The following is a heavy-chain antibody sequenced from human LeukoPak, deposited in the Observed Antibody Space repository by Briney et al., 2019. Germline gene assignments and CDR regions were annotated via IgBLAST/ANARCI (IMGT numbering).Heavy chain of an antibody. CDR2: IIPIFGTA. CDR3: AIWYYDILTGYYRPFDY. D-gene: IGHD3-9*01. V-gene: IGHV1-69*13. CDR1: GGTFSSYA. J-gene: IGHJ4*02. Sequence: SVKVSCKASGGTFSSYAISWVRQAPGQGLEWMGGIIPIFGTANYAQKFQGRVTITADESTSTAYMELRSLRSDDTAVYYCAIWYYDILTGYYRPFDYWGQGTLVTVSS.